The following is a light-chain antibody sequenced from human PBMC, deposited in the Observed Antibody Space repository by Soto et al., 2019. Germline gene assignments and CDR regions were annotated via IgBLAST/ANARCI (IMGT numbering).Light chain of an antibody. Sequence: QSALTQPASVSGSPGQSITISCTGTSSDVGSYNLVSWYQQHPGKAPKLMIYEVSKRPSGVSNRFSGSKSGNTASLTISGLQAEDEADYYGCSYAGSSTCYVFGTGTKVTVL. CDR1: SSDVGSYNL. J-gene: IGLJ1*01. V-gene: IGLV2-23*02. CDR2: EVS. CDR3: CSYAGSSTCYV.